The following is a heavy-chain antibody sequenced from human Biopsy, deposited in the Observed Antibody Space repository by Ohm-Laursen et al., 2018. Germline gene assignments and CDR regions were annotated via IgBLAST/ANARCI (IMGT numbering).Heavy chain of an antibody. J-gene: IGHJ1*01. CDR2: ITHTGYT. CDR1: GGSFTGHY. CDR3: ARGSNEYGGLYFPH. V-gene: IGHV4-59*11. D-gene: IGHD4-23*01. Sequence: PSETLSLTCTVSGGSFTGHYWTWIRQPPGKGLAWIGHITHTGYTSYKSSLKSRVTVSLNTSRKHFSLRLTSLAAADTAVYYCARGSNEYGGLYFPHWGQGTLVTVSS.